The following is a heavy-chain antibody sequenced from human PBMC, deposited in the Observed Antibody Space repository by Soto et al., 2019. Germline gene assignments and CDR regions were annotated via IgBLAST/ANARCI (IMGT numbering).Heavy chain of an antibody. CDR2: IYHSGST. D-gene: IGHD4-4*01. J-gene: IGHJ5*02. CDR3: ASQGRSGRANYAGSVSWFDP. CDR1: GGSISSGGYS. V-gene: IGHV4-30-2*01. Sequence: SETLSLTCAVSGGSISSGGYSWSWIRQPPGKGLEWIGYIYHSGSTYYNPSLKSRVTISVDRSKNQFSLKLSSVTAADTAVYYCASQGRSGRANYAGSVSWFDPWGQGTLVTVSS.